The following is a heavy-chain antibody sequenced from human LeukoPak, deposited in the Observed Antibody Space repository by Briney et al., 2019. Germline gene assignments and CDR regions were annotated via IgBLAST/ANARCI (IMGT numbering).Heavy chain of an antibody. Sequence: GESLKISCKASGYTFTGYYMHWVRQAPGQGLEWMGWINPNSGGTNYAQKFQGWVTMTRDTSISTAYMELSRLRSDDTAVYYCARGAQYKLLDFDYWGQGILVTVSS. J-gene: IGHJ4*02. CDR1: GYTFTGYY. CDR3: ARGAQYKLLDFDY. CDR2: INPNSGGT. V-gene: IGHV1-2*04. D-gene: IGHD2-2*01.